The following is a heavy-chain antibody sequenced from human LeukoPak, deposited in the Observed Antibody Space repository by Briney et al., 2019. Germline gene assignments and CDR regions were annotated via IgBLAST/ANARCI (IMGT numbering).Heavy chain of an antibody. Sequence: ASVKVSCKASGYTFTGYYMHWVRQAPGQGLEWMGWINPNSGGTNYAQKFQGRVTMTRDTSISTAYMELSRLRSDDTAVYYCAREEYHCSSTSCYRSNDYWDQGTLVTVSS. CDR3: AREEYHCSSTSCYRSNDY. J-gene: IGHJ4*02. D-gene: IGHD2-2*02. CDR1: GYTFTGYY. CDR2: INPNSGGT. V-gene: IGHV1-2*02.